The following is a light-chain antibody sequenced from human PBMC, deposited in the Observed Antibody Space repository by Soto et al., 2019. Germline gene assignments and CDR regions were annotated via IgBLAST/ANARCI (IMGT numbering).Light chain of an antibody. CDR2: LEGSGTY. V-gene: IGLV4-60*02. CDR1: SGHISYS. Sequence: QPVLTQSSSASASLGSSVKLTCTLSSGHISYSIAWHQQQPGKAPRYLMTLEGSGTYNKGSGVPDRFSGSTSGADRYLTVSNLQFEDEADYYCETWDTNTRVFGGGTKLSVL. CDR3: ETWDTNTRV. J-gene: IGLJ2*01.